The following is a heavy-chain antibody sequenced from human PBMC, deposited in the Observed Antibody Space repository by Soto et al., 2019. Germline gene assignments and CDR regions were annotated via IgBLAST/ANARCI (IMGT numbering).Heavy chain of an antibody. Sequence: EVQLLESGGSLVQPAGSLRLSCAASGFTFSSYAMSWIRQGPGKGLEWVSAISDSGGTTYYADSVKGRFTISRDNSKSTLYLQMNNLRDEDTAIYYCARSSSSSGPWGQGTLVTVSS. CDR3: ARSSSSSGP. CDR1: GFTFSSYA. CDR2: ISDSGGTT. D-gene: IGHD6-6*01. J-gene: IGHJ4*02. V-gene: IGHV3-23*01.